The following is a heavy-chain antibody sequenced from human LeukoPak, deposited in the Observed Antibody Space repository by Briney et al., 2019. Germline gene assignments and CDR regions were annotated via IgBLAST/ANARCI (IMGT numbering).Heavy chain of an antibody. V-gene: IGHV3-7*01. CDR3: GRAMGAAGHELPVDY. D-gene: IGHD6-13*01. CDR1: GFIFSSYW. Sequence: GGSLRLSCAVSGFIFSSYWMTWVRQAPGKGLEWVANIKEDGSEKYYVESVKGRFSISRDNAKNSLYLQMNGLRAEDTAVYYCGRAMGAAGHELPVDYWGQGILVTVSS. CDR2: IKEDGSEK. J-gene: IGHJ4*02.